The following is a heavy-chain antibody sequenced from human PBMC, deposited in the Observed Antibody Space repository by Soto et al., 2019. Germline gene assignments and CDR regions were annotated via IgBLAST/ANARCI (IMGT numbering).Heavy chain of an antibody. CDR3: ARVYYDILTGYYNVYYYYYMDV. D-gene: IGHD3-9*01. CDR1: GYTFTSYD. Sequence: GASVKVSCKASGYTFTSYDINWVRQATGQGLEWMGWMNPNSGNTGYAQKFQGRVTMTRNTSISTAYMELSSLRSEDTAVYYCARVYYDILTGYYNVYYYYYMDVWGKGTTVTVSS. CDR2: MNPNSGNT. V-gene: IGHV1-8*01. J-gene: IGHJ6*03.